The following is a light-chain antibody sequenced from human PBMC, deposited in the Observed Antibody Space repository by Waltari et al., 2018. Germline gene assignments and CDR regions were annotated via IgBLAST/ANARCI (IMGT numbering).Light chain of an antibody. CDR1: NLGRKN. Sequence: SYELTQPLSVSVALGQTARITRGGNNLGRKNVHWYQQKPGQAPVLVIYRDSNRPSGIPERFSGSNSGNTATLTISRAQAGDEADYYCQVWDSSTAVFGGGTKLTVL. CDR2: RDS. CDR3: QVWDSSTAV. V-gene: IGLV3-9*01. J-gene: IGLJ2*01.